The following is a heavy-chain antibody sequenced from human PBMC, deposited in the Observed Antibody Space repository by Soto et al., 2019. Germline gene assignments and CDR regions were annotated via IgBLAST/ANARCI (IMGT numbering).Heavy chain of an antibody. D-gene: IGHD2-15*01. CDR2: ISGSGIST. Sequence: GGSLRLSCTASGFTFSNFVMSWVRQAPGRGLEWVSAISGSGISTFYADSVKGRFIISRDNSKNTLYLQLNSLKAEDTAVYFCARVHIQDLHNIFDYWGQGTLVTVSS. J-gene: IGHJ4*02. CDR1: GFTFSNFV. CDR3: ARVHIQDLHNIFDY. V-gene: IGHV3-23*01.